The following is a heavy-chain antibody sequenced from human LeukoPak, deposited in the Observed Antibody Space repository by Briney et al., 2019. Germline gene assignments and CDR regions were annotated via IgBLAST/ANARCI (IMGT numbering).Heavy chain of an antibody. CDR3: ARERGSSKAFDP. J-gene: IGHJ5*02. CDR1: GGSISSYY. CDR2: IYYSGST. V-gene: IGHV4-59*01. D-gene: IGHD1-26*01. Sequence: SETLSLTCNVSGGSISSYYWNWIRQPPGKGLEWIGYIYYSGSTNYNPSLKSRVTISVDTSKNQFSLKLSSVTAADTAVYYCARERGSSKAFDPWGQGTLVTVSS.